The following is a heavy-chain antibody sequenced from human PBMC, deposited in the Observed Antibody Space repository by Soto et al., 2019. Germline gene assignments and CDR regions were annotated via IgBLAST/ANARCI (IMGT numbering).Heavy chain of an antibody. CDR1: GGSISSSGYY. J-gene: IGHJ4*02. Sequence: QLQLQESGPGLVKPSETLSLTCSVSGGSISSSGYYWGWIRQPPGQGLEWIGSMYSSGNTYYGPSLKSRVTKSADMFQNHYTLKLNSGTAADPAVYYCARHLDPGGNVYFDYWGQGTLVTVSS. CDR3: ARHLDPGGNVYFDY. CDR2: MYSSGNT. V-gene: IGHV4-39*01. D-gene: IGHD2-15*01.